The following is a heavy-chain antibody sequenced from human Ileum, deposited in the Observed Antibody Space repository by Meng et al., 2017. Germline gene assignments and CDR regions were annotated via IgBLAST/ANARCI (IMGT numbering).Heavy chain of an antibody. V-gene: IGHV4-61*08. CDR1: GGSVSSSGYQ. J-gene: IGHJ4*02. D-gene: IGHD7-27*01. Sequence: QETLQAGGSGLVRPSATLSLICAVSGGSVSSSGYQGGWSRQPPEKGLEWIGYASTNYNPSLKSRVTISVDTSKNQFSLKLTSVTAADTAVYYCARDHWGSLDYWGQRVLVTVSS. CDR3: ARDHWGSLDY. CDR2: AST.